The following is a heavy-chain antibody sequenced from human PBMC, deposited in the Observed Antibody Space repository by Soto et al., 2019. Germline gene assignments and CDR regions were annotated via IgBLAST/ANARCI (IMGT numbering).Heavy chain of an antibody. CDR3: AKDNYYDSSGYRSYFDY. V-gene: IGHV3-23*01. Sequence: EVQLLESGGGLVQPGGSLRLSCAASGFTFSSYAMSWVRQAPGKGLEWVSAISGSGGSTYYADSVKGRFTISRDNAKNTLYQQMNSLRAEDTAVYYCAKDNYYDSSGYRSYFDYWGQGTLVTVSS. D-gene: IGHD3-22*01. CDR1: GFTFSSYA. J-gene: IGHJ4*02. CDR2: ISGSGGST.